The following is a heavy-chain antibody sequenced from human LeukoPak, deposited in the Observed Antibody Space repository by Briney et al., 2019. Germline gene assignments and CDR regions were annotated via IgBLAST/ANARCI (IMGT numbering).Heavy chain of an antibody. CDR3: ARGVDSSSWYLFDY. Sequence: GGSLRLSCAAPGFTFSITSMNWVRQAPGKGLEWVSYISSSSSTIQYADSVKGRFTISRDNAKNSLYLQMNSLRDEDTTVYYSARGVDSSSWYLFDYWGQGTLVTVSS. D-gene: IGHD6-13*01. J-gene: IGHJ4*02. V-gene: IGHV3-48*02. CDR1: GFTFSITS. CDR2: ISSSSSTI.